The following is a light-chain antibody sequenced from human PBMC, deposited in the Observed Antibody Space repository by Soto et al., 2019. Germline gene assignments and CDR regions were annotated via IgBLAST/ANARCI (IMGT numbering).Light chain of an antibody. V-gene: IGLV6-57*02. J-gene: IGLJ2*01. CDR3: QSYDSSNQPL. CDR2: EDN. Sequence: NFMLTQPHSVSESPGKTVTISCTGSSGSIASNYVQWYQQRPGSAPTTVIYEDNQRPSGVPDRFSGSIDSSSNSASLTISGLKTEDEADYYCQSYDSSNQPLFGGGTKLT. CDR1: SGSIASNY.